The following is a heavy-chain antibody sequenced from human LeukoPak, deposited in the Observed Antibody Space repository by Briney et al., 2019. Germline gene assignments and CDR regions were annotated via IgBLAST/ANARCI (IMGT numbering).Heavy chain of an antibody. CDR3: ARRGATSGNYYYYYGMDV. V-gene: IGHV1-2*02. CDR2: INPNSGGT. Sequence: ASVKVSCKASVYSFTGYYMHWVRQAPGQGLEWMGWINPNSGGTNYAQKFQGRVTMTRDTSISTAYMELSRLRSDDTAVYYCARRGATSGNYYYYYGMDVWGQGTTVTVSS. J-gene: IGHJ6*02. CDR1: VYSFTGYY. D-gene: IGHD2-2*01.